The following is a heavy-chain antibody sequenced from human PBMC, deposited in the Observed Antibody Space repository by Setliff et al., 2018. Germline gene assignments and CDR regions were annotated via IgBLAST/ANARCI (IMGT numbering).Heavy chain of an antibody. CDR1: GFTFSSYG. V-gene: IGHV3-30*02. D-gene: IGHD3-22*01. CDR3: AKDPRYYYDSSALPPFDY. Sequence: LRLSCAASGFTFSSYGMHWVRQAPGKGLEWVAFIRYDGSNKYYADSVKGRFTISRDNSKNTLYLQMNSLRAEDTAVYYCAKDPRYYYDSSALPPFDYWGQGTLVTVSS. CDR2: IRYDGSNK. J-gene: IGHJ4*02.